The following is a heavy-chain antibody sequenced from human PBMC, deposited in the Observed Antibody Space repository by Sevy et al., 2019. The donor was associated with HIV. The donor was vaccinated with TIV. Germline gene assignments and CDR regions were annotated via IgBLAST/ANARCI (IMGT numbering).Heavy chain of an antibody. CDR1: GFDFGTYS. D-gene: IGHD5-12*01. Sequence: GGSLRLSCAASGFDFGTYSMNWVRQAPGKGLEWVSSISSKNDYIFYADSVKGRFTISKDNAKNSLYLQMNSLRVEDTAVYYCARFSDYVGVDYWGQGTLVTVSS. V-gene: IGHV3-21*01. CDR2: ISSKNDYI. CDR3: ARFSDYVGVDY. J-gene: IGHJ4*02.